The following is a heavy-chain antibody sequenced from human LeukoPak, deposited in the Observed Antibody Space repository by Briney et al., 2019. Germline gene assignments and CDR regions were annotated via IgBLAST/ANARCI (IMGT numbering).Heavy chain of an antibody. CDR2: IRYDGSNK. D-gene: IGHD3-22*01. Sequence: PGGSLRLSCAASGFTFSNHGMHWVRQAPGKGLEWAAFIRYDGSNKYYADSVKGRFTISRDNSKNTLYLQMNSLRAADTAVYYCAKDPTHYRVWDDYDSTVLSYWGQGTLVTVSS. CDR3: AKDPTHYRVWDDYDSTVLSY. J-gene: IGHJ4*02. CDR1: GFTFSNHG. V-gene: IGHV3-30*02.